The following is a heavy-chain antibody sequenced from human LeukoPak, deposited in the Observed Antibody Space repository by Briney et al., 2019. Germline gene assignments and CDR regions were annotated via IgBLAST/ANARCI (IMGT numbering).Heavy chain of an antibody. CDR1: GFTFSSYG. CDR3: AKEGSYGGTGLFDY. CDR2: ISYDGSNK. V-gene: IGHV3-30*18. D-gene: IGHD4-23*01. Sequence: GGSLRLSCAASGFTFSSYGMHWVRQAPGKGLEWVAVISYDGSNKYYADSVKGRFTISRDNSKNTLYLQMNSLRAEDTAVYYCAKEGSYGGTGLFDYWGQGALVTVSS. J-gene: IGHJ4*02.